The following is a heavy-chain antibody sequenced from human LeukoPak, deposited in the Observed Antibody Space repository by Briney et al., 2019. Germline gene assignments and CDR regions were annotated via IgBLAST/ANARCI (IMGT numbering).Heavy chain of an antibody. D-gene: IGHD6-13*01. CDR3: AREKGAGTNPNWFDS. CDR2: ISSGGGAI. V-gene: IGHV3-11*01. J-gene: IGHJ5*01. CDR1: GFSFSDYT. Sequence: PGGSLRLSCAASGFSFSDYTMTWIRQAPGKGLEWVSSISSGGGAIFYADSVKGRFTISRDNPKNSLYVQMNSLRAEDTAVYYCAREKGAGTNPNWFDSWGQGSLVTVSS.